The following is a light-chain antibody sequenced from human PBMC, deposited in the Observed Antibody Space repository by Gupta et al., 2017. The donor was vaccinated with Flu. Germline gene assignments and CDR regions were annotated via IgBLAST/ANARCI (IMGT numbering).Light chain of an antibody. CDR2: EGT. CDR3: SSYADSRYV. J-gene: IGLJ1*01. CDR1: SRDVGGYNY. V-gene: IGLV2-8*01. Sequence: QSVTISCTGTSRDVGGYNYVSWYQQHPAKAPKLIMYEGTRRPPGVPDRFSGSKSGNTASLTVSGLQAEDEADYYCSSYADSRYVFGSGTKVTVL.